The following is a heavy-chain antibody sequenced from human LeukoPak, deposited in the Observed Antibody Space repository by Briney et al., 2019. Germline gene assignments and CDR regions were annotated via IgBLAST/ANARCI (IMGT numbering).Heavy chain of an antibody. CDR1: GFTFSSYS. D-gene: IGHD3-16*02. CDR2: ISSSSSTI. V-gene: IGHV3-48*04. CDR3: AREGGVIVPFDF. Sequence: PGGSLRLSCAAPGFTFSSYSMNWVRQAPGKGLEWVSYISSSSSTIYYADAVEGRFTVSKDNAKNSVYLQMNSLRTDDTAVYYCAREGGVIVPFDFWGRGTLVTVSS. J-gene: IGHJ4*02.